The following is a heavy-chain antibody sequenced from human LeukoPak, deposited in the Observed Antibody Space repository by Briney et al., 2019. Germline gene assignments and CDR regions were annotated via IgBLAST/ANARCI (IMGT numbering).Heavy chain of an antibody. J-gene: IGHJ5*02. CDR3: ARGRAWFDH. CDR1: GYNFPIYW. CDR2: IYPADSDT. Sequence: GESLKISCKTSGYNFPIYWIGWVRQMPGRGLEWMGIIYPADSDTKYSPSFQGQVTISADKSISTAYLQWSSLKASDSAMYYCARGRAWFDHWGQGTQVTVSS. V-gene: IGHV5-51*01. D-gene: IGHD1-26*01.